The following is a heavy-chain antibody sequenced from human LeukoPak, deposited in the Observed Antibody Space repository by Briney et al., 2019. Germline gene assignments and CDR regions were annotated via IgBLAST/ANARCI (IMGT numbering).Heavy chain of an antibody. D-gene: IGHD3-22*01. V-gene: IGHV4-38-2*02. J-gene: IGHJ4*02. CDR2: IYHSGST. Sequence: SETLSLTCTVSGYSISSGYYWGWIRQPPGKGLEWIGSIYHSGSTYYNPSLKSRVTISVDTSKSQFSLKLSSVTAADTAVYYCASQRDYYDSSGYLDYWGQGTLVTVSS. CDR1: GYSISSGYY. CDR3: ASQRDYYDSSGYLDY.